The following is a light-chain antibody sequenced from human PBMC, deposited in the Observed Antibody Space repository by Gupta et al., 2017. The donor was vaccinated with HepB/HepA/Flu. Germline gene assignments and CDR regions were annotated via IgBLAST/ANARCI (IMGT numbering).Light chain of an antibody. J-gene: IGKJ4*01. V-gene: IGKV1-39*01. CDR2: AAS. CDR3: QQSYSTPST. CDR1: QSISSY. Sequence: DIQMTQSASSLSASVGDRVTITCRASQSISSYLNWYQQKPGKAPKLLIYAASSLQSGVPSRFSGSGSGTDFTLTISSLQPEDFATYYCQQSYSTPSTVGGGTKVEIK.